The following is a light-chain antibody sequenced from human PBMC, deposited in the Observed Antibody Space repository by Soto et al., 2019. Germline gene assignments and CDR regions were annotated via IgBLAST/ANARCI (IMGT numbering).Light chain of an antibody. Sequence: EIVMTQSPATLSVSPGERATLSCRASQSVSINVAWYQQKPGQAPRLLIYGASTRATGIPVRFSGSGSGTEFTLTISGLQSEDFAVDYCQQYNNSPPWTFGQGTKVEIK. J-gene: IGKJ1*01. V-gene: IGKV3-15*01. CDR2: GAS. CDR1: QSVSIN. CDR3: QQYNNSPPWT.